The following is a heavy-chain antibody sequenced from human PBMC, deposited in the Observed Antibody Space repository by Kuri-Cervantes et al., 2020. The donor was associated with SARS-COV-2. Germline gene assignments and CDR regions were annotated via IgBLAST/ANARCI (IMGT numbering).Heavy chain of an antibody. D-gene: IGHD3-3*01. CDR2: IYYSGSA. J-gene: IGHJ3*02. CDR3: AGGTYDFWSGYSDAFDI. Sequence: SETLSLTCTVSGGSVSRGSYYWSWIRQPPGKGLEWIGYIYYSGSANYNPSLKSRVTISVDTPKNQFSLKLSSVTAADTAVYYCAGGTYDFWSGYSDAFDIWGQGTMVTVSS. CDR1: GGSVSRGSYY. V-gene: IGHV4-61*01.